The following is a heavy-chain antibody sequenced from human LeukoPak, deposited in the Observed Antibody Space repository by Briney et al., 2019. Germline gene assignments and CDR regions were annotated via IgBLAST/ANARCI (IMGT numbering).Heavy chain of an antibody. CDR1: GFTFSSYG. CDR2: ISSSGSTI. D-gene: IGHD3-22*01. CDR3: ARDSSADSSGYYDY. J-gene: IGHJ4*02. Sequence: GGSLRLSCAASGFTFSSYGMSWVRQAPGKGLEWVSYISSSGSTIYYADSVKGRFTISRDNSKNTLYLQMNSLRAEDTAVYYCARDSSADSSGYYDYWGQGTLVTVSS. V-gene: IGHV3-48*01.